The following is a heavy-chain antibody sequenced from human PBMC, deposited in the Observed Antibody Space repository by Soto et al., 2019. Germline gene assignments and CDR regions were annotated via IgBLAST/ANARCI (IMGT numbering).Heavy chain of an antibody. CDR2: ISGSGGST. D-gene: IGHD6-13*01. CDR3: AKDQGSSWYEIDY. CDR1: GFTFRNYA. V-gene: IGHV3-23*01. Sequence: EWRRLGSGGGLEQPGGSLGLSCAASGFTFRNYALPWFPQAPGRGLEWVSTISGSGGSTYYADSVKGRFTISRDNSKNTLYLQMNSLRAEDTAVYYCAKDQGSSWYEIDYWGQGTLVTVSS. J-gene: IGHJ4*02.